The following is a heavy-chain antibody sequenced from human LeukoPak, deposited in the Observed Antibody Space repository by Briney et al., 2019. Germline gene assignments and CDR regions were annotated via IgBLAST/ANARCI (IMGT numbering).Heavy chain of an antibody. J-gene: IGHJ4*02. CDR1: GDSFITYR. CDR2: IYLGDSDT. Sequence: GESLKISCKGSGDSFITYRIGWVRQMPGKGLEWMGIIYLGDSDTRYSPSFQGQVTISADKSINTAYLQWSSLKASDTAMYYCVRHRNWNYDYWGQGTLVTVSS. D-gene: IGHD1-1*01. CDR3: VRHRNWNYDY. V-gene: IGHV5-51*01.